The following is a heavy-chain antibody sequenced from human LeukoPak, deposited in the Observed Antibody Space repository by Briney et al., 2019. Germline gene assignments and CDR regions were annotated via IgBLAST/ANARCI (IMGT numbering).Heavy chain of an antibody. D-gene: IGHD6-13*01. V-gene: IGHV3-23*01. CDR2: VSGSGDRM. CDR3: AKDRVVMKGRAGYSSSWYWDY. J-gene: IGHJ4*02. CDR1: GFTSSSYA. Sequence: GGSLRLSCAASGFTSSSYALNWVRQAPGKGLEWVATVSGSGDRMYHADSVKGRFTISRDNSKNTIYLQMNSLRAEDTAVYYCAKDRVVMKGRAGYSSSWYWDYWGQGTLVTVSS.